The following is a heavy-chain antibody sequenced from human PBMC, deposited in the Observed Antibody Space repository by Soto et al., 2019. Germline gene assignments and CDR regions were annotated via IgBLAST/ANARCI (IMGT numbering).Heavy chain of an antibody. CDR1: GGTFINHA. Sequence: QVQLVQSGAEVKKPGSSVKISCKASGGTFINHAFSWVRQAPGQGLEWMGGIIPMFGTADYSQKFQSRVTITADESTTTAHMELSSLRSDDSAVYYCARDDATYCGGDCYRYFFYGLDVWGQGTTVTVSS. CDR2: IIPMFGTA. D-gene: IGHD2-21*02. CDR3: ARDDATYCGGDCYRYFFYGLDV. V-gene: IGHV1-69*01. J-gene: IGHJ6*02.